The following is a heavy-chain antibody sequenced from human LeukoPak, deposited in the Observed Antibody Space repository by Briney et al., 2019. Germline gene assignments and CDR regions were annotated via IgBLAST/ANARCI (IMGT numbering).Heavy chain of an antibody. V-gene: IGHV3-23*01. Sequence: GGSLRLSCAASGFTFSSYAMSWVRQAPGKGLEWVSAISGSGGSTYYADSVKGRFTISRDNSKNTLYLQMNSLRAEDTAVYYCAKGWDSSGWSDEVDAFDIWGQGTMVTVSS. D-gene: IGHD6-19*01. CDR1: GFTFSSYA. J-gene: IGHJ3*02. CDR3: AKGWDSSGWSDEVDAFDI. CDR2: ISGSGGST.